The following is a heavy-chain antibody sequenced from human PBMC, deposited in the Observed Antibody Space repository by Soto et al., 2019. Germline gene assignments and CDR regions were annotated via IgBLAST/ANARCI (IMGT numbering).Heavy chain of an antibody. J-gene: IGHJ6*02. CDR2: IYSGGST. CDR1: GFTVSSNY. V-gene: IGHV3-53*04. Sequence: GGSLRLSCAASGFTVSSNYMSWVRQAPGKGLEWVSVIYSGGSTYYADSVKGRFTISRHNSKNTLYLQMNSLRAEDTAVYYCARAQLVGATFYYYYGMDVWGQGTTVTVSS. D-gene: IGHD1-26*01. CDR3: ARAQLVGATFYYYYGMDV.